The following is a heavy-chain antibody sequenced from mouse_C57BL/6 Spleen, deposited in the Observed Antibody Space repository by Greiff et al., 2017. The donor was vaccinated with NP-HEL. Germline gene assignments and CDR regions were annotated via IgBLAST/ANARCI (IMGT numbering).Heavy chain of an antibody. D-gene: IGHD2-5*01. J-gene: IGHJ1*03. CDR2: IDPSDSET. CDR3: ARGDYSIWYFDV. Sequence: QVQLKQPGAELVRPGSSVKLSCKASGYTFTSYWMHWVKQRPIQGLEWIGNIDPSDSETHYNQKFKDKATLTVDKSSSTAYMQLSSLTSEDSAVYYCARGDYSIWYFDVWGTGTTVTVSS. V-gene: IGHV1-52*01. CDR1: GYTFTSYW.